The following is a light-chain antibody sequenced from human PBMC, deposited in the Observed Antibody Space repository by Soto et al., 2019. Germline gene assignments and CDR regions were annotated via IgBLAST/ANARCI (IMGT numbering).Light chain of an antibody. CDR1: QSLNSK. V-gene: IGKV3-15*01. J-gene: IGKJ1*01. CDR2: GVS. Sequence: IVMTHSPATLSVSPWQSSTLSFRASQSLNSKLAWYQQKPGQAPRLLIYGVSTRATGIPARFSGSGSGTEFTLTISSLQSEDFAVYYCQQYGSSRWTFGQGTKVDIK. CDR3: QQYGSSRWT.